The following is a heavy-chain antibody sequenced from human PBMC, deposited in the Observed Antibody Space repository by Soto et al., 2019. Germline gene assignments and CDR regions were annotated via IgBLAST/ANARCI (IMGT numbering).Heavy chain of an antibody. CDR2: IIPIFGTA. D-gene: IGHD3-16*02. CDR3: ARSSTYYAYVWGSYLPTGFYP. V-gene: IGHV1-69*13. J-gene: IGHJ5*02. CDR1: RGTFSSYA. Sequence: EASVKVSCKASRGTFSSYAISWVRQAPAQGLEWMGGIIPIFGTANYAQKFQGRVTITADESTSTAYMELSSLRSEETAVYYCARSSTYYAYVWGSYLPTGFYPWGQGTLVTVSS.